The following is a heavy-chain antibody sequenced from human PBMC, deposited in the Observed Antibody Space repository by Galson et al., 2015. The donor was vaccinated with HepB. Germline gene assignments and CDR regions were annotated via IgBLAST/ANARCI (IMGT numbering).Heavy chain of an antibody. V-gene: IGHV3-30*18. CDR2: ISYDGSNK. CDR3: AKDRSGEKDY. J-gene: IGHJ4*02. D-gene: IGHD3-10*01. CDR1: GFTFSSYG. Sequence: SLRLSCAASGFTFSSYGMHWVRQAPGKGLEWVAVISYDGSNKYYADSVKGRFTISRDNSKNTLYLQMNSLRAEDTAVYYCAKDRSGEKDYWGQETLVTVSS.